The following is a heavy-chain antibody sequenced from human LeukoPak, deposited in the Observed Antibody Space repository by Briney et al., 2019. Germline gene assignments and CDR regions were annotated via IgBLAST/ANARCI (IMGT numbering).Heavy chain of an antibody. CDR2: INPSGGST. D-gene: IGHD3-22*01. J-gene: IGHJ3*02. CDR3: ARVGYDSSGYDAFDI. CDR1: GYTFTSYY. V-gene: IGHV1-46*01. Sequence: GASVKVSCKASGYTFTSYYMHWVRQAPGQGLEWMGIINPSGGSTSYAQKFQGRVTITRNTSISTAYMELSSLRSEDTAVYYCARVGYDSSGYDAFDIWGQGTMVTVSS.